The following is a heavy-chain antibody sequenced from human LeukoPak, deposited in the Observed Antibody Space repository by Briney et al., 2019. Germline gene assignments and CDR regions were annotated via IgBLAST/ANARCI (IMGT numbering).Heavy chain of an antibody. D-gene: IGHD2-21*01. CDR2: ISSSSSYI. CDR1: GFTFSSYS. V-gene: IGHV3-21*04. J-gene: IGHJ4*02. Sequence: GGSLRLSCAASGFTFSSYSMNWVRQAPGKGLEWVSSISSSSSYIYYADSVKGRFTISRDSSKNTLFLQMNRLRPEDAAVYYCAKAPVTTCRGAYCYPFDYWGQGTLVTVSS. CDR3: AKAPVTTCRGAYCYPFDY.